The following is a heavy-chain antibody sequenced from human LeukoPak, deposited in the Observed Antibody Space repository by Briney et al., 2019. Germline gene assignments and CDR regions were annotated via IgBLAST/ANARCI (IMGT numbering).Heavy chain of an antibody. V-gene: IGHV4-59*08. CDR2: IYYSGST. Sequence: PSETLSLTCTVSGGSISSYYWSWIRQPPGKGLEWIGYIYYSGSTNYNPSLKSRVTISVDTSKNQFSLKLSSVTAADTAVYYCARHSRTYYDILTGPYGGSFDYWGQRTLVTVSS. CDR3: ARHSRTYYDILTGPYGGSFDY. D-gene: IGHD3-9*01. J-gene: IGHJ4*02. CDR1: GGSISSYY.